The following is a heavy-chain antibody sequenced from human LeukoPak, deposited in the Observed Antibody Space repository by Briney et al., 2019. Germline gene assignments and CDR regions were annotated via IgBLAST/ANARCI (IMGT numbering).Heavy chain of an antibody. Sequence: GESLKISCKGSGYSFTSYWIGWVRQMPGKGLEWMGIIYPGDSDTRYSPSFQGQVTISADKSISTAYLQWSSLKASDTAMYYCARPRFDYYDSSGYYSDAFDIWGQGTMVTVSS. CDR3: ARPRFDYYDSSGYYSDAFDI. CDR2: IYPGDSDT. CDR1: GYSFTSYW. V-gene: IGHV5-51*01. J-gene: IGHJ3*02. D-gene: IGHD3-22*01.